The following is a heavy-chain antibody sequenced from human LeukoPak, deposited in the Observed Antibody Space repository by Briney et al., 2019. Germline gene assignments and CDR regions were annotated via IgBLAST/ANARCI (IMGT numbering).Heavy chain of an antibody. D-gene: IGHD3-22*01. CDR3: TTTSYYYDSSGYYVNDY. V-gene: IGHV3-15*07. J-gene: IGHJ4*02. Sequence: GGSLRLSCAASGFTFSNAWMNWVRQAPGKGLEWVGRIKSKTDGGTTDYAAPVKGRFTISRDDSKNTLYLQVNSLKTEDTAVYYCTTTSYYYDSSGYYVNDYWGQGTLVTVSS. CDR1: GFTFSNAW. CDR2: IKSKTDGGTT.